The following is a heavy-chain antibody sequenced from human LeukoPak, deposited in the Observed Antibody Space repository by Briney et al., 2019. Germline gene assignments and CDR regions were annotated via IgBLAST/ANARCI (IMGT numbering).Heavy chain of an antibody. V-gene: IGHV1-69*13. CDR2: IIPIFGTA. Sequence: SVKVSCKASGYTFTSYYMHWVRQAPGQGLEWMGGIIPIFGTANYAQKFQGRVTITADESTSTAYMELSSLRSEDTAVYYCAREGPYYYDSSGYYPPDYWGQGTLVTVSS. J-gene: IGHJ4*02. CDR3: AREGPYYYDSSGYYPPDY. D-gene: IGHD3-22*01. CDR1: GYTFTSYY.